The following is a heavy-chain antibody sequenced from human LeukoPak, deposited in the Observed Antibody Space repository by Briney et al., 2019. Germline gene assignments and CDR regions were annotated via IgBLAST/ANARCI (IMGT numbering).Heavy chain of an antibody. J-gene: IGHJ2*01. Sequence: PGGSLRLSCVASGFTFGSYSMHWVRQAPGKGLEWVSYISSSGSTIYYADSVKGRFTISRDNAKNSLYLQMNSLRAEDTAVYYCARISAGSYRDYWYFDLWGRGTLVTVSS. V-gene: IGHV3-48*04. CDR2: ISSSGSTI. CDR3: ARISAGSYRDYWYFDL. CDR1: GFTFGSYS. D-gene: IGHD3-16*02.